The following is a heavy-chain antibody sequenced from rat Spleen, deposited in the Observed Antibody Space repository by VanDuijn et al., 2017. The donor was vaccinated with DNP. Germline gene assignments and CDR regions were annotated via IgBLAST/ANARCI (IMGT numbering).Heavy chain of an antibody. CDR1: GITFMDHN. V-gene: IGHV5-7*01. Sequence: EVQLVESGGGLVQPGSSLKLSCAVSGITFMDHNTSWVREGPKKGLESVATISHDGTSTYYRGSVKGRFTISRDNAKSTLYLQMDSLRSEDTATYSWVRSGAVTGTFDYWGQGVMVTVSS. D-gene: IGHD5-1*01. CDR2: ISHDGTST. J-gene: IGHJ2*01. CDR3: VRSGAVTGTFDY.